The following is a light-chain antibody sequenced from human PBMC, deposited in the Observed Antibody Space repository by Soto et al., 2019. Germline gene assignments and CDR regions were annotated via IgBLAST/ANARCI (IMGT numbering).Light chain of an antibody. V-gene: IGLV2-14*01. CDR1: SSDVGGYNY. Sequence: QSVLTQPASVSGSPGQSITISCTGTSSDVGGYNYVSWYQQHPGKAPKLMIYDVSNWPSGVSNRFSGSKSGNTASLTISGLQAEVEADYYCSSYTNSSPFVFGTGTKVTVL. J-gene: IGLJ1*01. CDR3: SSYTNSSPFV. CDR2: DVS.